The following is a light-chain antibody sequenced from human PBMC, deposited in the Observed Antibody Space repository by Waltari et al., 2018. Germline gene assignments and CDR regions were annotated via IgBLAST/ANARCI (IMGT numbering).Light chain of an antibody. CDR2: ENN. J-gene: IGLJ2*01. V-gene: IGLV1-51*02. Sequence: QSVLTQPPSVSAAPGQKVIISCSGSSSNVGQTFLSWYQQLPRTAPQLLIYENNERPSGIPDRFSGSKSGTSATLDITGLQTGDEADYYCETWDSSLSAVVFGGGTKLTVL. CDR3: ETWDSSLSAVV. CDR1: SSNVGQTF.